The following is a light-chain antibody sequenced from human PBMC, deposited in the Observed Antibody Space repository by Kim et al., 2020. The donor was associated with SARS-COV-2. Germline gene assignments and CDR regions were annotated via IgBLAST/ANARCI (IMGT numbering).Light chain of an antibody. J-gene: IGKJ5*01. CDR2: GAS. V-gene: IGKV1-17*01. CDR3: LQHNTYPIT. CDR1: QDIRND. Sequence: DIQMTQSPSSLSASVGDRVTITCRASQDIRNDLGWYQQNPGRAPKRLIYGASSLQSGVPSRFSGSGSGTEFTLTISSLQPEDFATCFCLQHNTYPITFGQETRLEIK.